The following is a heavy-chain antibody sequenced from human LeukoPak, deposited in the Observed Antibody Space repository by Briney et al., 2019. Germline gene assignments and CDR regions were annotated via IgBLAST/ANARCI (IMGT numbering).Heavy chain of an antibody. CDR3: ARDRSAAGTARRYYYYGMDV. CDR1: GFTFSSYS. Sequence: PGGSLRLSCAASGFTFSSYSMNWVRQAPGKGLEWVSSISSSSSYIYYADSVKGRFTISRDNAKNSLYLQMNSLRAEDTAVYYCARDRSAAGTARRYYYYGMDVWGEGTTVTVSS. CDR2: ISSSSSYI. J-gene: IGHJ6*04. D-gene: IGHD6-13*01. V-gene: IGHV3-21*01.